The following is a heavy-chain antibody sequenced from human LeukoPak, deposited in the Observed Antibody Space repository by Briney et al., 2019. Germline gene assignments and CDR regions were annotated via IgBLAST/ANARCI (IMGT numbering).Heavy chain of an antibody. CDR2: IYYSGST. V-gene: IGHV4-39*07. J-gene: IGHJ5*02. Sequence: SETLSLTCTVSGGSISSSSYYWGWIRQPPGKGLEWIGSIYYSGSTYYNPSLKSRVTISIDTSKNQFSLQLSSVTAADTAVYYCARRLRVYASGSFYISWGQGTLVTVSS. D-gene: IGHD3-10*01. CDR3: ARRLRVYASGSFYIS. CDR1: GGSISSSSYY.